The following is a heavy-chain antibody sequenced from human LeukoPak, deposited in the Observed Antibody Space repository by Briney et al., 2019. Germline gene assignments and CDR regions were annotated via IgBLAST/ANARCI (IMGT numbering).Heavy chain of an antibody. Sequence: SETLSLTCSVSGGSISSSSYYWGWIRQPPGKGLEWIGDIYYSGTTHYKSSLKSRVTLSVDVSKNQFSLKLTSVTAADTAVYYCARGGTDCGGDCPNWFDPWGQGTLVTVSS. CDR3: ARGGTDCGGDCPNWFDP. CDR2: IYYSGTT. CDR1: GGSISSSSYY. D-gene: IGHD2-21*02. J-gene: IGHJ5*02. V-gene: IGHV4-39*01.